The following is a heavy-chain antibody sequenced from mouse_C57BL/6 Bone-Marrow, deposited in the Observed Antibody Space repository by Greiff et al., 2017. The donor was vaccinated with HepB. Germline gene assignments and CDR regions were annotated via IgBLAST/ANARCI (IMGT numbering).Heavy chain of an antibody. CDR3: AREGYFLYWYFDV. Sequence: EVQRVESEGGLVQPGSSMKLSCTASGFTFSDYYMAWVRQVPEKGLEWVANINYDGSSTYYLDSLKSRFIISRDNAKNILYLQMSSMKSEDTATYYCAREGYFLYWYFDVWGTGTTVTVSS. D-gene: IGHD2-3*01. CDR1: GFTFSDYY. V-gene: IGHV5-16*01. CDR2: INYDGSST. J-gene: IGHJ1*03.